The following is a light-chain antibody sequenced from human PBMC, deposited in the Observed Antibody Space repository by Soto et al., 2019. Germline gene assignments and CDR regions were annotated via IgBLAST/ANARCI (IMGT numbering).Light chain of an antibody. CDR1: QSISSY. Sequence: DIQMTQSPSSLSASVGDRVTITCRASQSISSYLNWYQQKPGKAPKLLIYAASSLKSGVPSRFSGSGSGTDFTLTISSLQPEDFATYYCQRSYSTPYTFGQGTDLEIK. J-gene: IGKJ2*01. V-gene: IGKV1-39*01. CDR2: AAS. CDR3: QRSYSTPYT.